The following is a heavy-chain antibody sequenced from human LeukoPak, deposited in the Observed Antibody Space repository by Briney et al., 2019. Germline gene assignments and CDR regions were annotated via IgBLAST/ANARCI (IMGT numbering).Heavy chain of an antibody. V-gene: IGHV4-4*07. J-gene: IGHJ6*03. CDR1: GGSISSYY. Sequence: SETLSLTCTVSGGSISSYYWSWIRQPAGKGLEWIGRIYTSGSTNYNPSLKSRVTISVDTSKNQFSLKLSSVTAADTAVYYCARVIAARRDYYYYYYMDVWGKGTTVTVSS. CDR3: ARVIAARRDYYYYYYMDV. CDR2: IYTSGST. D-gene: IGHD6-6*01.